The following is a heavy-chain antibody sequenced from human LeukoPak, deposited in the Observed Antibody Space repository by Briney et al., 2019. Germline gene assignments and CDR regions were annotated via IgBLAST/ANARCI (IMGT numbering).Heavy chain of an antibody. Sequence: ASVTVSFTASGYTFTSYGISWVRQAPGQGLEWMGWISAYNGNTNYAQKLQGRVTMTTDTSTSTAYMELRSLRSDDTAVYYCARDIGRIVVVTLDYWGQGTLVTVSS. CDR1: GYTFTSYG. CDR2: ISAYNGNT. D-gene: IGHD3-22*01. V-gene: IGHV1-18*01. J-gene: IGHJ4*02. CDR3: ARDIGRIVVVTLDY.